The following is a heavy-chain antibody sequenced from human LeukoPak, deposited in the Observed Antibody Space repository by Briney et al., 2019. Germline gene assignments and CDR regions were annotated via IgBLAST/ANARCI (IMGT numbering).Heavy chain of an antibody. V-gene: IGHV3-48*03. Sequence: GGSLRLSRAASGFTFSSYEMNWVRQAPGKGLEWVSYISSSGSTIYYADSVKGRFTISRDNAKNSLYLQMNSLRAEDTAVYYCARDLPISGGPGMDVWGQGTTVTVSS. CDR2: ISSSGSTI. J-gene: IGHJ6*02. D-gene: IGHD1-26*01. CDR1: GFTFSSYE. CDR3: ARDLPISGGPGMDV.